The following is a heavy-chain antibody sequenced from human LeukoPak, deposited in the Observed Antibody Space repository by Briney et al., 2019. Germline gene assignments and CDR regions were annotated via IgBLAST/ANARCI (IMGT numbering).Heavy chain of an antibody. J-gene: IGHJ4*02. D-gene: IGHD1-26*01. CDR1: GFTFSSYA. CDR2: IGGSGGST. CDR3: AKDMNQWDLTYFDY. V-gene: IGHV3-23*01. Sequence: PGGSLRLSCAASGFTFSSYAMSWVRQAPGKGLEWVSAIGGSGGSTYYADSVKGRFTISRDNSKNTLYLQMNSLRAEDTAVYFCAKDMNQWDLTYFDYWGQGTLVTVSS.